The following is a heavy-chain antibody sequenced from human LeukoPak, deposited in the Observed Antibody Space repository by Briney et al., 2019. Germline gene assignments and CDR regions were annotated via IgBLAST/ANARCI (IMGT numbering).Heavy chain of an antibody. D-gene: IGHD6-13*01. Sequence: RGSLRLSCAASGFTFSSYGMHWVRQAPGKGLEWVAFIRYDGSNKYYADSVKGRFTISRDNSKNTLYLQMNSLRAEDTAVYYCAKDRDSSSYGDFDYWGQGTLVTVSS. CDR3: AKDRDSSSYGDFDY. J-gene: IGHJ4*02. V-gene: IGHV3-30*02. CDR2: IRYDGSNK. CDR1: GFTFSSYG.